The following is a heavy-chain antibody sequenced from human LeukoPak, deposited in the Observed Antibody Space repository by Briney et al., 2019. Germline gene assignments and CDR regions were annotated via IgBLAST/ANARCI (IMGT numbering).Heavy chain of an antibody. CDR2: INYDARSR. J-gene: IGHJ1*01. V-gene: IGHV3-74*01. CDR3: VRGAGPGTPFD. Sequence: GSLRLSCAASGFTFSLSWMHWVRQAPGKGLEWVSSINYDARSRTYADSVKGRVTISRDNAENTLFLQMNSLRVEDSAIYSCVRGAGPGTPFDWGQGILVTVSS. D-gene: IGHD1-1*01. CDR1: GFTFSLSW.